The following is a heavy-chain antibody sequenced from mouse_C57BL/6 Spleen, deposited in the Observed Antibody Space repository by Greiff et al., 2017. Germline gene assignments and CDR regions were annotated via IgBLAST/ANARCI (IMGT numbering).Heavy chain of an antibody. CDR2: INPNYGTT. CDR1: GYSFTDYN. D-gene: IGHD4-1*01. J-gene: IGHJ3*01. Sequence: EVKLQEPGPELVKPGASVKISCKASGYSFTDYNMNWVKQSNGKSLEWIGVINPNYGTTSYNQKFKGKATLTVDQSSSTAYMQLNSLTSEDSAVYYCARGMANWDVWFAYWGQGTLVTVSA. CDR3: ARGMANWDVWFAY. V-gene: IGHV1-39*01.